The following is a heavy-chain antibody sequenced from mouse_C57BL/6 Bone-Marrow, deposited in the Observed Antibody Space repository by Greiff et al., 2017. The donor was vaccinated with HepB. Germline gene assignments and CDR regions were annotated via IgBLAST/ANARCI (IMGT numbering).Heavy chain of an antibody. D-gene: IGHD2-4*01. J-gene: IGHJ3*01. Sequence: EVKLVESGGGLVKPGGSLKLSCAASGFTFSSYAMSWVRQTPEKRLEWVATISDGGSYTYYPDNVKGRSTISRDNAENNLYLQMSHLKSEDTAMYYCARDQVDYDYEWFAYWGQGTLVTVSA. V-gene: IGHV5-4*01. CDR1: GFTFSSYA. CDR3: ARDQVDYDYEWFAY. CDR2: ISDGGSYT.